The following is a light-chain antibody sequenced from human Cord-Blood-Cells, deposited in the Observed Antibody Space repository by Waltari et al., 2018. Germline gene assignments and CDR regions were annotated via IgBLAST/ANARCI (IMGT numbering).Light chain of an antibody. CDR2: DAS. CDR3: QQYNSPFT. J-gene: IGKJ3*01. V-gene: IGKV1-5*01. Sequence: DIQMTQSPSTLSASVGDRVPITCRASQSISSWLAWYQQKPGKAPKLLIYDASSLESGVPSRFSGSGSGTEFTLTISSLQPDDFATYYCQQYNSPFTFGPGTKVDIK. CDR1: QSISSW.